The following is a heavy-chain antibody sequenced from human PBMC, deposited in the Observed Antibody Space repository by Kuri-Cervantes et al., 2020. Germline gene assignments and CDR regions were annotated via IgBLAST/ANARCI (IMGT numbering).Heavy chain of an antibody. CDR2: INQDGSET. D-gene: IGHD3-10*01. CDR1: GFIFSSYW. Sequence: GGSLRLSCAASGFIFSSYWMSWVRQAPGKGLEWVANINQDGSETYYVDSLKGRFTISRDNAKNSLYLQMNSLRVEDTAVYYCARDRGGMTMVRGGIFGGQGTLVTVSS. V-gene: IGHV3-7*01. J-gene: IGHJ4*02. CDR3: ARDRGGMTMVRGGIF.